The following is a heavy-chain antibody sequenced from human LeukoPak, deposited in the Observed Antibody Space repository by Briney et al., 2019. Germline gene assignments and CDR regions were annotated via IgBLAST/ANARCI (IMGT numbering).Heavy chain of an antibody. D-gene: IGHD3-10*01. J-gene: IGHJ4*02. CDR2: IYYSGCT. CDR3: ARLVTMVRGVIITNYFDY. CDR1: GGSISTSSYY. V-gene: IGHV4-39*01. Sequence: PSETLSLTSTVSGGSISTSSYYWGWIRQPPRKRLEWIGSIYYSGCTYYNPSLKSRVTISVYTSKNQFSLKLSSVTAADTAVYYCARLVTMVRGVIITNYFDYWGQGTLVTVSS.